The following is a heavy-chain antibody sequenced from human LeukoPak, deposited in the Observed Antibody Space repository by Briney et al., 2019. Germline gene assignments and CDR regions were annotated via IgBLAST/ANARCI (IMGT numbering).Heavy chain of an antibody. V-gene: IGHV3-23*01. CDR1: GFTFSNFA. CDR2: VSGSAPTT. J-gene: IGHJ3*02. D-gene: IGHD3-3*01. CDR3: ARGVPIDWSGWHDAFDI. Sequence: GGSLRLSCAASGFTFSNFAMSWVRQAPGKGLEWVSVVSGSAPTTYYADSVKGRISISRDNSKNTLYLQMNSLRAEDTAMYYCARGVPIDWSGWHDAFDIWGQGTMVTVSS.